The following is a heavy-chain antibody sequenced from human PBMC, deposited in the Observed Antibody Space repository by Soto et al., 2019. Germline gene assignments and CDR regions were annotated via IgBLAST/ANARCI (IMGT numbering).Heavy chain of an antibody. D-gene: IGHD6-13*01. CDR3: ARQVAAAALRKYGNYYYYGMDV. CDR1: GGSISSSSCH. J-gene: IGHJ6*02. CDR2: IKYSGTT. V-gene: IGHV4-39*01. Sequence: SETLSLTCTVSGGSISSSSCHWGWIRQPPGKGLEWIARIKYSGTTFYNPSLKSRVTLSVDTSKNHFALKLSSVTAADTAVYYCARQVAAAALRKYGNYYYYGMDVWGQGTTVTVSS.